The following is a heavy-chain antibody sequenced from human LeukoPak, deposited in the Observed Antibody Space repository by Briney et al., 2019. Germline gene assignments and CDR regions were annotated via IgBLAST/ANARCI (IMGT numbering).Heavy chain of an antibody. CDR3: ARDAAFGLCDY. CDR1: GFTFRSYS. Sequence: GGSLRLSCVVSGFTFRSYSMNWVRQTPGKGLEWVSSISSSSSYIYYADSVKGRFTISRDNAKNSLYLQMNSLRAEDTAVYYCARDAAFGLCDYWGQGTLVTVSS. CDR2: ISSSSSYI. J-gene: IGHJ4*02. V-gene: IGHV3-21*01. D-gene: IGHD3-16*01.